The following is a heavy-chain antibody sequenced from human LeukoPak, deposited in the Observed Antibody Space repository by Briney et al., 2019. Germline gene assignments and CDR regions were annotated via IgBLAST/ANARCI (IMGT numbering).Heavy chain of an antibody. J-gene: IGHJ4*02. Sequence: SETLSLTCSVSGGSISSSGYYWGWIRQPPGKGLEWIGSTYYSGSTYYNPSLKSRVTISVDTSKKQFSLKLSSVTAADTAVYYCAGTLLGGSVYYYWHWGQGTLVTVST. CDR2: TYYSGST. CDR1: GGSISSSGYY. CDR3: AGTLLGGSVYYYWH. D-gene: IGHD3-22*01. V-gene: IGHV4-39*01.